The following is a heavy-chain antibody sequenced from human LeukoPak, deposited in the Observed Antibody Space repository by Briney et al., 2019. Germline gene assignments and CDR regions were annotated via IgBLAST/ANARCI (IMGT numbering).Heavy chain of an antibody. Sequence: PSQTLSLTCTVSGVSISSGDYYWRWIRQPPGKGLEWIGYIYYSGSTYYNPSLKSRVTISVDTSKNQFSLKLSSVTAADTAVYYCARDARGMIVVVPAAAPHYGMDVWGKGTTVTVSS. CDR3: ARDARGMIVVVPAAAPHYGMDV. D-gene: IGHD2-2*01. J-gene: IGHJ6*04. CDR1: GVSISSGDYY. V-gene: IGHV4-30-4*01. CDR2: IYYSGST.